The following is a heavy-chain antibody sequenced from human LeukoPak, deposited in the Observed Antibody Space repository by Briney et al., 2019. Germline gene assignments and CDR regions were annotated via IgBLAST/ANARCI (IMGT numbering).Heavy chain of an antibody. CDR3: AGGPDTAIPNWFDP. D-gene: IGHD5-18*01. CDR2: ISSSSSTI. J-gene: IGHJ5*02. CDR1: GFTFSSYS. V-gene: IGHV3-48*01. Sequence: PGGSLRLSCAASGFTFSSYSMNWVRQAPGKGLEWVSYISSSSSTIYYADSVKGRFTISRDNAKNSLYLQKNSLRAEDTAVYYCAGGPDTAIPNWFDPWGQGTLVTVSS.